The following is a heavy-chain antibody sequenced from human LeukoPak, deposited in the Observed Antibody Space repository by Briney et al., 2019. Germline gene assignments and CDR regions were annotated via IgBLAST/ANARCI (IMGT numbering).Heavy chain of an antibody. D-gene: IGHD3-9*01. CDR2: ISYDGSNK. J-gene: IGHJ4*02. CDR1: GFTFSSYG. V-gene: IGHV3-30*18. Sequence: PGGSLRLSCAASGFTFSSYGMHWVRQAPGKGLEWVAVISYDGSNKYYADSVKGRFTISRDNSKNTLYLQMNSLRAKDTAVYYCAKAYYDILTGYYKEFDYWGQGTLVTVSS. CDR3: AKAYYDILTGYYKEFDY.